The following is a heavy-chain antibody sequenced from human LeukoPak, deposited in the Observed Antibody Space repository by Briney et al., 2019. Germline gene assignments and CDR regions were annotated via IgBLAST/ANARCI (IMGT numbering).Heavy chain of an antibody. V-gene: IGHV3-7*03. CDR1: GYTFSRYW. CDR2: IKQDGSEK. Sequence: AGGSLRLSCGASGYTFSRYWMSWVREAPGRGLEGVANIKQDGSEKYCVDSVKGRFTITKDTAKTSLHQPMTSLRADDTAVYYCARAKSYMVRGVIITNGGVGLDYWGHGTLGTVSS. J-gene: IGHJ4*01. D-gene: IGHD3-10*01. CDR3: ARAKSYMVRGVIITNGGVGLDY.